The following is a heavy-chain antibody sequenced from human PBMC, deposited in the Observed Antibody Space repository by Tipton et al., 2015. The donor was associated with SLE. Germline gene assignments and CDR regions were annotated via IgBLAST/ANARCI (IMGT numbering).Heavy chain of an antibody. CDR2: IYYSGST. D-gene: IGHD3-22*01. V-gene: IGHV4-59*01. CDR1: GGSISSYY. J-gene: IGHJ4*02. CDR3: ARARDYYDSSGYYPYYFDY. Sequence: LGLSCTVSGGSISSYYWSWIRQPPGKGLEWIGYIYYSGSTNYNPSLKSRVTISVDTSKNQFSLKLSSVTAADTAVYYCARARDYYDSSGYYPYYFDYWGQGTLVTVSS.